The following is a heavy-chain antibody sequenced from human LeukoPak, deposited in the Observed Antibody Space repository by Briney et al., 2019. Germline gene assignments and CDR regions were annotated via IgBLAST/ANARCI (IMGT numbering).Heavy chain of an antibody. Sequence: RSQTLSLTCAISGDIVSSNSASYNWIRQSPSRGLEWLGRTYYRSKLFNDYAVSVKSRITINPDTSKTQFSLQLNSVTPEDTAVYYCARGENFDYWGQGTLVTVSS. J-gene: IGHJ4*02. V-gene: IGHV6-1*01. CDR1: GDIVSSNSAS. CDR3: ARGENFDY. CDR2: TYYRSKLFN.